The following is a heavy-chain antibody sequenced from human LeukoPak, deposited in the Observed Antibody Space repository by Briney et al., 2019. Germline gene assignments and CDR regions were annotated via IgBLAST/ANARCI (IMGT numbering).Heavy chain of an antibody. D-gene: IGHD6-13*01. J-gene: IGHJ3*02. V-gene: IGHV3-74*01. Sequence: GGSLRLSCAASGFTLISYWMYWVRQAPGKGLVWVSRINSDGGSTTYAESVKGRFTISRDNAKNTLSLQMNSLRAEDTAVYYCARVTSSRGAIDIWGQGTMVTVSS. CDR1: GFTLISYW. CDR2: INSDGGST. CDR3: ARVTSSRGAIDI.